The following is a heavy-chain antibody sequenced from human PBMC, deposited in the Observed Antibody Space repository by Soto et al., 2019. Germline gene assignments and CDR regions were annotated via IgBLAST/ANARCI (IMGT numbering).Heavy chain of an antibody. J-gene: IGHJ2*01. V-gene: IGHV3-74*01. D-gene: IGHD1-26*01. Sequence: EVQLVESGGGLVQPGGSLRLSCAASGFSFSSYWMHWVSQAPGKGLVWVSRIKTDGSIITYADSVKGRFTISRDNAKNTLYLKMNTLRAEATAVYYCARVGQGAWYFDLWGRGTLVTVSS. CDR1: GFSFSSYW. CDR3: ARVGQGAWYFDL. CDR2: IKTDGSII.